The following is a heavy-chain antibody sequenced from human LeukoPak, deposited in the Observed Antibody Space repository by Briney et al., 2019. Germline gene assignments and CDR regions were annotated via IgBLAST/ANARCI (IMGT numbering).Heavy chain of an antibody. J-gene: IGHJ4*02. CDR3: AKPPEVGATVGYFDY. CDR1: GCTFSGYG. Sequence: GRSLRLSCAASGCTFSGYGMHWVRQAPGQGLEWVALISFDGSNQYYAESVKGRFTISRDNSKNTLYLQMSSLRAEDTAVYYCAKPPEVGATVGYFDYWGQGTLVTVSS. V-gene: IGHV3-30*18. CDR2: ISFDGSNQ. D-gene: IGHD1-26*01.